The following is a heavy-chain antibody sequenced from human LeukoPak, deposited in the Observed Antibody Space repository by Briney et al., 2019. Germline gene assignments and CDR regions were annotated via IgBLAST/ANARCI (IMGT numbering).Heavy chain of an antibody. CDR1: GGSISSYY. Sequence: SETLSLTCTVSGGSISSYYWSWIRQPPGKGLEWIGYIYYSGSTNYNPSLKSRVTISVDTSKNQFSLKLSSVTAADTAVYYCARPGYYYDSSPGYWGQGTLVTVSS. CDR2: IYYSGST. D-gene: IGHD3-22*01. CDR3: ARPGYYYDSSPGY. J-gene: IGHJ4*02. V-gene: IGHV4-59*01.